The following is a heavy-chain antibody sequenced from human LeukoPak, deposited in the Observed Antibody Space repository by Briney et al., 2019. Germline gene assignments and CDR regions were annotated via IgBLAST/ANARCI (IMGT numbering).Heavy chain of an antibody. V-gene: IGHV4-59*08. CDR1: GGSISSYY. J-gene: IGHJ4*02. CDR2: IYYSGST. D-gene: IGHD1-26*01. Sequence: PSETLSLTCTVSGGSISSYYWSWIRQPPGKGLEWIGYIYYSGSTNSNPSLKSRVTISVDTSKNQFSLRLNSVTAADTAMYYCAKSGGYGLIDYWGQGTLVTVSS. CDR3: AKSGGYGLIDY.